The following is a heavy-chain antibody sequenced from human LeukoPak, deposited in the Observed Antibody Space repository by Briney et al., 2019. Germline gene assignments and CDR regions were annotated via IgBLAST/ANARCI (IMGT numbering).Heavy chain of an antibody. J-gene: IGHJ5*02. Sequence: GGSLRLSCAASGFTFSSYGMHWVRQAPGKGLEWVAFIRYDGSNKYYADSVKGRFTTSRDNSKNTLYLQMNSLRAEDTAVYYCAKDALDIVVVPAAMGDNWFDPWGQGTLVTVSS. V-gene: IGHV3-30*02. CDR3: AKDALDIVVVPAAMGDNWFDP. CDR1: GFTFSSYG. D-gene: IGHD2-2*01. CDR2: IRYDGSNK.